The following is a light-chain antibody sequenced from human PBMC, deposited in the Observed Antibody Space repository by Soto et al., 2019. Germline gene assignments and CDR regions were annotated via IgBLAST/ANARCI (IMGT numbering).Light chain of an antibody. CDR2: DTS. Sequence: EVGMAQTPTPLFVSLWQGVTLSRRASQGIGATVAWYQHQPGQTPRIIIYDTSTRATGVPARFSGSRSGPEFTLTISSLQSEDFAIYYCQPYNNWPLTFGGGTKLEIK. CDR1: QGIGAT. CDR3: QPYNNWPLT. J-gene: IGKJ4*01. V-gene: IGKV3-15*01.